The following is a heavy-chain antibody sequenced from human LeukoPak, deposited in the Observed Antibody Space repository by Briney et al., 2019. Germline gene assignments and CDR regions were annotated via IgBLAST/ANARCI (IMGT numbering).Heavy chain of an antibody. Sequence: KPSETLSLTCTVSDASVSSARYHWMWIRQPPGKGLEYIGNIHYSGSTDYKPSLQSRVTISVDTSNNQFSLTLSSVTAADTAVYYCVRLAEGESGRGSWGQGTLVTVSS. D-gene: IGHD3-10*01. CDR3: VRLAEGESGRGS. CDR2: IHYSGST. J-gene: IGHJ5*02. V-gene: IGHV4-61*01. CDR1: DASVSSARYH.